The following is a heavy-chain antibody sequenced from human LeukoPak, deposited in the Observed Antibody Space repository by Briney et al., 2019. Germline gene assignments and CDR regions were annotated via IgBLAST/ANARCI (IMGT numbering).Heavy chain of an antibody. Sequence: ASVKVSCKASGYTFTSYGISWVRQAPGQGLEWMGWISAYNGNTNYAQKLQGRVTMTTDTSTSTAYMELRSLRSDDTAVYYCARGFLLYGAQFGVDYWGQGTLVTVSS. CDR2: ISAYNGNT. CDR1: GYTFTSYG. CDR3: ARGFLLYGAQFGVDY. J-gene: IGHJ4*02. D-gene: IGHD3-16*01. V-gene: IGHV1-18*01.